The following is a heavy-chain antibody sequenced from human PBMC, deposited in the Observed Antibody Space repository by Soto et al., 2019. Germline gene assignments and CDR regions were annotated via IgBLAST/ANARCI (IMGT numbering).Heavy chain of an antibody. CDR3: ARARSAAGTGWFDP. J-gene: IGHJ5*02. CDR2: MNPNSGNT. CDR1: GYTFTSYD. V-gene: IGHV1-8*01. Sequence: QVQLVQSGAEVKKPGASVKVSCKASGYTFTSYDINWVRQATGQGLEWMGWMNPNSGNTGYAQKFQGRVTMTRNTXXSTASMELSSLRSEDTAGYYCARARSAAGTGWFDPWGQGTLVTVSS. D-gene: IGHD6-13*01.